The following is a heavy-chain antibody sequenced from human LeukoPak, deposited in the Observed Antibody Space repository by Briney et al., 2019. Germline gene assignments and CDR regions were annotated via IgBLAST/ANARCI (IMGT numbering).Heavy chain of an antibody. D-gene: IGHD3-10*01. V-gene: IGHV3-23*01. CDR2: ISGSGGST. CDR3: AKANLFGELLPIDY. CDR1: GFTFSSYA. Sequence: PGGSLRLSCAASGFTFSSYAMSWVRQAPGKGLEWVSAISGSGGSTYYADSVKGRFTISRDNSKNTLYLQMNSLRAEDTAVYYCAKANLFGELLPIDYWGQGTLVTVSS. J-gene: IGHJ4*02.